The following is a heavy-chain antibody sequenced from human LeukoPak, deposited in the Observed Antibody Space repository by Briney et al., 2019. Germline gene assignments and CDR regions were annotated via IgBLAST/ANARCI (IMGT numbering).Heavy chain of an antibody. D-gene: IGHD3-10*01. CDR2: IYTSGST. CDR3: AREDTRYYYGSGSLTLDY. J-gene: IGHJ4*02. V-gene: IGHV4-4*08. CDR1: GGSISSYY. Sequence: SETLSLTCTVSGGSISSYYWSWIRQPPGKGLEWIGRIYTSGSTNYNPSLKSRVTISVDTSKNQFSLKLSSVTAADTAVYYCAREDTRYYYGSGSLTLDYWGQGTLVTVSS.